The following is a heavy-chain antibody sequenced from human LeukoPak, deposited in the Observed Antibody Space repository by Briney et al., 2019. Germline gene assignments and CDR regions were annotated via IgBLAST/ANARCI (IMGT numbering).Heavy chain of an antibody. D-gene: IGHD3-22*01. CDR2: TFYTSKWNN. CDR1: GXSVSSNSTS. CDR3: ARRRYYDYTGFFDY. V-gene: IGHV6-1*01. Sequence: SQTLSLTCAISGXSVSSNSTSWNWFRQSPSRGLESLGRTFYTSKWNNDYAVSVKSRITINPDTSKNHFSLQLNSVTPEDTAVYYCARRRYYDYTGFFDYWAREPWSPSPQ. J-gene: IGHJ4*02.